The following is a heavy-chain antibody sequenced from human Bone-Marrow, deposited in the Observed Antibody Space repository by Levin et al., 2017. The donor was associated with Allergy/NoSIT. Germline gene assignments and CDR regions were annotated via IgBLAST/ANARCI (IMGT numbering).Heavy chain of an antibody. CDR3: AKDPRGYSYFFDY. CDR1: GFTFSSYG. V-gene: IGHV3-30*18. CDR2: ISYDGSNK. J-gene: IGHJ4*02. Sequence: GGSLRLSCAASGFTFSSYGMHWVRQAPGKGLEWVAVISYDGSNKYYADSVKGRFTISRDNSKNTLYLQMNSLRAEDTAVYYCAKDPRGYSYFFDYWGQGTLVTVSS. D-gene: IGHD5-18*01.